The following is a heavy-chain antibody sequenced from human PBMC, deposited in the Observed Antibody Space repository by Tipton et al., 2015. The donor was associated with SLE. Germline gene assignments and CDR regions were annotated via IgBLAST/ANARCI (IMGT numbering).Heavy chain of an antibody. D-gene: IGHD6-6*01. CDR2: INHSGST. V-gene: IGHV4-34*01. J-gene: IGHJ3*02. CDR1: GGSFCGYY. CDR3: ARDEGRGSSSQRAFDI. Sequence: TLSLTCAVYGGSFCGYYWSWIRQPPGKGLECIGEINHSGSTNYNPSLKSRVTISVDTSKNQFSLKLSSVTAADTAVYYCARDEGRGSSSQRAFDIWGQGTMVTVSS.